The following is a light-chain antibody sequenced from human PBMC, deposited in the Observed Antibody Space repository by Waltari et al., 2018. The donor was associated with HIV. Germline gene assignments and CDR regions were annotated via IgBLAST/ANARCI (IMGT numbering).Light chain of an antibody. V-gene: IGLV1-47*01. Sequence: QSVLTQPPSASGTPGQRVTISCSGSSSNIESNYVYWYQQLPGTAPKPLIYRNNQRPSGVPDRFSGSKSGTSASLAISGLRSEDEAEYYCAAWDDSLRGVFGGGTKLTVL. CDR3: AAWDDSLRGV. J-gene: IGLJ2*01. CDR2: RNN. CDR1: SSNIESNY.